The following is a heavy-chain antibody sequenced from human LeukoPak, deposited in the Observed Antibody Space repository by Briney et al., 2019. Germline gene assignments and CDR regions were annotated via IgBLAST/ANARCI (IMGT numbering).Heavy chain of an antibody. J-gene: IGHJ4*02. D-gene: IGHD1/OR15-1a*01. V-gene: IGHV4-59*05. CDR1: GFIVSENY. Sequence: PGGSLRLSCAASGFIVSENYMSWVRQAPGKGLEWIASIYYTGNSYYNPSLRSRLTISVDSSKDQFSLRLSSVTAADTAVYYCSREHYSTSDYWGQGILVTVSS. CDR3: SREHYSTSDY. CDR2: IYYTGNS.